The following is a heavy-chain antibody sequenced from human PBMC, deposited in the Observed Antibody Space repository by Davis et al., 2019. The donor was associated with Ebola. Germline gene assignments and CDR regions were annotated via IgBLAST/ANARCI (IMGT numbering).Heavy chain of an antibody. Sequence: LSCTVSGGSISSTSHYWGWIRQPPGKGLQWIGSIYYSGSTNYNPSLKSRVTISVDTSKNQFSLKLSSVTAADTAVYYCARVGSYYSSFGYWGQGTLVTVSS. CDR1: GGSISSTSHY. D-gene: IGHD1-26*01. CDR2: IYYSGST. V-gene: IGHV4-39*07. J-gene: IGHJ4*02. CDR3: ARVGSYYSSFGY.